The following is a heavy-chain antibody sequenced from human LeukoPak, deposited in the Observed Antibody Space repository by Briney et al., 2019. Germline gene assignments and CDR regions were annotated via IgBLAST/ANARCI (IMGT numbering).Heavy chain of an antibody. Sequence: SETLSLTCSVSGGSISSSSDYWDWIRQPPGEALEWIGSIYYSGSTYYNPSLKSRVTISVDTSKNQFSLKLISVTAADTAVYYCAREDTGGLDYWGQGILVTVSP. J-gene: IGHJ4*02. V-gene: IGHV4-39*07. D-gene: IGHD2-8*02. CDR2: IYYSGST. CDR1: GGSISSSSDY. CDR3: AREDTGGLDY.